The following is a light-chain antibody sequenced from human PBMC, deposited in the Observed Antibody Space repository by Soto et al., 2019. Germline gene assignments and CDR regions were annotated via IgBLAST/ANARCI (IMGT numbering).Light chain of an antibody. Sequence: QSALIQPRSVSGSPGQSVTISCTGTSSDVGRYNYVSWYQQHPGKAPKLMIYDVSQRPSGVPDRFSGSKSGNTASLTISGLQAEDEADYYCSSYAGTYPYVVFGGGTKLTVL. CDR3: SSYAGTYPYVV. J-gene: IGLJ2*01. CDR1: SSDVGRYNY. CDR2: DVS. V-gene: IGLV2-11*01.